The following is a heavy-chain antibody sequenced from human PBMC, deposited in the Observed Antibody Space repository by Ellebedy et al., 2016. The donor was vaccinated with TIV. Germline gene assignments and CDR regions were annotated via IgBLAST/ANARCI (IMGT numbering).Heavy chain of an antibody. J-gene: IGHJ6*02. V-gene: IGHV3-30-3*01. CDR2: ISYDATNK. Sequence: GESLKISXAASGFTFSSYAMQWVRQAPGKGLDWVSVISYDATNKDYADSVKGRFTISRDNAKNSLYLQMNSLRAEDTAVYYCAREPATYYGMDVWGQGTTVTVSS. CDR1: GFTFSSYA. CDR3: AREPATYYGMDV.